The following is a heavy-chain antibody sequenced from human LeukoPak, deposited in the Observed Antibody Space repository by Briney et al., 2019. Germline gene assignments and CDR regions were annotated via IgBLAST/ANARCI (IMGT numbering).Heavy chain of an antibody. CDR1: GYSSSSGYY. D-gene: IGHD2-2*01. CDR3: ASQYCSSTSCYVTFHAFDI. CDR2: IYHSGST. V-gene: IGHV4-38-2*01. J-gene: IGHJ3*02. Sequence: PSETLSLTCAVSGYSSSSGYYWGWIRQPPGKGLEWIGSIYHSGSTYYNPSLKSRVTISVDTSKNQFSLKLSSVTAADTAVYYCASQYCSSTSCYVTFHAFDIWGQGTMVTVSS.